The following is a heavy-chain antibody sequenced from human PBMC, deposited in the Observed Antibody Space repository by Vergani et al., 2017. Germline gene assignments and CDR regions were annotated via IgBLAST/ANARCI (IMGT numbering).Heavy chain of an antibody. J-gene: IGHJ4*02. CDR1: GFTFSSYA. V-gene: IGHV3-30*04. D-gene: IGHD6-13*01. Sequence: QVQLVESGGGVVQPGRSLRLSCAASGFTFSSYAMHWVRQAPGKGLKWVAVISYDGGNKYYADSVKGRFTISRDNSKNTLYLQMNSRRAEDTAVYYCSIVNGYSSSWYDYFDYWGQGTLVTVSS. CDR3: SIVNGYSSSWYDYFDY. CDR2: ISYDGGNK.